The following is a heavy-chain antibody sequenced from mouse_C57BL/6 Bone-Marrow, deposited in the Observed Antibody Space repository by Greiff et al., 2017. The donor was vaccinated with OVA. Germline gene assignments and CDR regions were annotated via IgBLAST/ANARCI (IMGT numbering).Heavy chain of an antibody. CDR3: TSYGNFDY. Sequence: VQLQQSGAELVRPGASVKLSCTASGFNIKDDYMHWVKQRPEQGLEWIGWIDPENGDTEYASKFQGQATITADTSSNTANLQLSSLTSEDTAVSYCTSYGNFDYWGQGTTLTVSS. V-gene: IGHV14-4*01. CDR1: GFNIKDDY. D-gene: IGHD1-1*02. J-gene: IGHJ2*01. CDR2: IDPENGDT.